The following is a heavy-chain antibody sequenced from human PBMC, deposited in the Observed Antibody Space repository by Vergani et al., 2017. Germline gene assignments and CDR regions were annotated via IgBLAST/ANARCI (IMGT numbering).Heavy chain of an antibody. CDR2: IYWDEYK. CDR1: GFSLSTSGVG. CDR3: AHHTDYDFWSGYYSLRVGYFDL. D-gene: IGHD3-3*01. V-gene: IGHV2-5*02. J-gene: IGHJ2*01. Sequence: QITLKESGPTLVKPTQTLTLTCTFSGFSLSTSGVGVGWIRQPPGKALEWLALIYWDEYKRYSPSLKSRLTITKDTSKNQVVLTMTNMDPVDTATYYCAHHTDYDFWSGYYSLRVGYFDLWGRGTLVTVSS.